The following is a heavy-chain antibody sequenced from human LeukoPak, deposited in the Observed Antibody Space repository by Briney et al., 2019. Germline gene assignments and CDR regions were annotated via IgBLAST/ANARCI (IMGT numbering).Heavy chain of an antibody. D-gene: IGHD2-2*01. CDR2: IIPIFGTA. V-gene: IGHV1-69*01. CDR3: ARDGEYCSSTSCPFQH. CDR1: GGTFSSYA. J-gene: IGHJ1*01. Sequence: SVKVSCKASGGTFSSYAISWVRQAPGQGLEWMGGIIPIFGTANYAQKFQGRVTITADESTSTAYMELSSLRSEDTAVYYCARDGEYCSSTSCPFQHWGQGTLVTVS.